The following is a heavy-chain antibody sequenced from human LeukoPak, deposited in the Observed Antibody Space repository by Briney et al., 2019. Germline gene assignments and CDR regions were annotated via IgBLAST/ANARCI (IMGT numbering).Heavy chain of an antibody. Sequence: GGSLRLSCSASGFIFDSYAMHWVRQAPGKGLEGLAITSSDGRNKYHIESVKGRFSIPRDDSKNTVYLQMNSLRPEDTAVYYCARDLTPVVRGVIKIHYYYGMDVWGQGATVTVSS. J-gene: IGHJ6*02. V-gene: IGHV3-30*03. CDR1: GFIFDSYA. CDR2: TSSDGRNK. CDR3: ARDLTPVVRGVIKIHYYYGMDV. D-gene: IGHD3-10*01.